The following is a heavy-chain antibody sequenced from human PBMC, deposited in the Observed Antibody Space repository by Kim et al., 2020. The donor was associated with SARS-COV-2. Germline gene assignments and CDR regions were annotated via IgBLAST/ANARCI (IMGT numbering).Heavy chain of an antibody. CDR3: ASDVGIYGGKSGWFEP. D-gene: IGHD4-17*01. CDR2: INAGNGNT. J-gene: IGHJ5*02. CDR1: GYTFTSYA. Sequence: ASVKVSCKASGYTFTSYAMHWVRQAPGQRLEWMGWINAGNGNTKYSQKFQGRVTITRDTSASTAYMELSSLRSEDTAVYYCASDVGIYGGKSGWFEPWGQGTLVTVSS. V-gene: IGHV1-3*01.